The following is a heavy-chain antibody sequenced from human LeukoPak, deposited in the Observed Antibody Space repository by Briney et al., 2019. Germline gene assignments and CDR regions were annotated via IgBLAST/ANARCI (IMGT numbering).Heavy chain of an antibody. CDR1: GYTFNSYY. J-gene: IGHJ4*02. D-gene: IGHD1-14*01. V-gene: IGHV1-46*02. CDR2: INPSGGST. Sequence: GASVKVFCKASGYTFNSYYMHWVRQAPGQGLEWMGIINPSGGSTSYAQKFQGRVTMTRDTSTSTVYMELSSLRSEDTAVYYCARELGTGDFDYWGQGTLVTVSS. CDR3: ARELGTGDFDY.